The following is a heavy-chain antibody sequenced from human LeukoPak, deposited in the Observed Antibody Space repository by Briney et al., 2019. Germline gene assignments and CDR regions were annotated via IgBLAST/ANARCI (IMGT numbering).Heavy chain of an antibody. V-gene: IGHV3-30*18. CDR3: AKDTAAIATGVVDY. D-gene: IGHD3-22*01. CDR2: ISYDGSNK. J-gene: IGHJ4*02. Sequence: GGSLRLSCAASGFTFSSYGMHWVRQAPVKGLEWVAVISYDGSNKYYADSVKGRFTISRDNSKNTLYLQMNSLRAEDTAVYYCAKDTAAIATGVVDYWGQGTLVTVSS. CDR1: GFTFSSYG.